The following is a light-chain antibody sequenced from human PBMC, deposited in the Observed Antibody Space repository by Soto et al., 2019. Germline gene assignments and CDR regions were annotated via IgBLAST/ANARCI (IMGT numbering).Light chain of an antibody. V-gene: IGLV2-14*01. Sequence: QSALTQPASVSGSPGQSITISCTGTSSDVGGYDYVSWYQQLPGKAPKLLIYDVNNRPSGVPHRFSGSKSGNTASLTISGLQAEDEADYYCSSYTGISTFVFGTGTKVTVL. CDR3: SSYTGISTFV. J-gene: IGLJ1*01. CDR2: DVN. CDR1: SSDVGGYDY.